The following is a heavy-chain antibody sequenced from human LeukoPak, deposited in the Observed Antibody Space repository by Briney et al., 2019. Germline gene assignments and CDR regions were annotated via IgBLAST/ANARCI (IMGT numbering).Heavy chain of an antibody. V-gene: IGHV3-23*01. CDR1: GFSFSTYD. CDR3: ARERTTIVSGTTIGAY. D-gene: IGHD2/OR15-2a*01. Sequence: GGSLRLSCAASGFSFSTYDMSWVRQAPGKGLEWVSAIRGSGDNTYYVDSVKGRFTISRDNAKNSLFLQMNSLTADDTAVYYCARERTTIVSGTTIGAYWGQGTLVTVSS. J-gene: IGHJ4*02. CDR2: IRGSGDNT.